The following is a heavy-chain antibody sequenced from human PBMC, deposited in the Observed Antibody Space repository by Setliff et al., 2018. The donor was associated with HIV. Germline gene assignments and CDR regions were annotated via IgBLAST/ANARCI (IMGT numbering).Heavy chain of an antibody. Sequence: ASVKVSCKASGYTFTSYYIHWVRQAPGQGLEWMGEINPSGGSTSYSEKFRGRATMTRDTSRSTVYMELSSLRFDDTAVYYCAIPTALVGATSRAFDIWGQGTMVTVS. D-gene: IGHD1-26*01. CDR1: GYTFTSYY. V-gene: IGHV1-46*01. J-gene: IGHJ3*02. CDR3: AIPTALVGATSRAFDI. CDR2: INPSGGST.